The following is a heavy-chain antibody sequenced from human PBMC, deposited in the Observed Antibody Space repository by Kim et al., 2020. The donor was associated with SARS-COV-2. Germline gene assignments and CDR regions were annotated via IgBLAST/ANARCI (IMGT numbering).Heavy chain of an antibody. CDR3: ARARKDIVLVVYAMGAFDI. D-gene: IGHD2-8*02. CDR2: IYYSGST. Sequence: SETLSLTCTVSGGSISSGGYYWSWIRQHPGKGLEWIGYIYYSGSTYYNPSLKSRVTISVDTSKNQFSPKLSSVTAADTAVYYCARARKDIVLVVYAMGAFDIWGQGTMVTVSS. V-gene: IGHV4-31*03. CDR1: GGSISSGGYY. J-gene: IGHJ3*02.